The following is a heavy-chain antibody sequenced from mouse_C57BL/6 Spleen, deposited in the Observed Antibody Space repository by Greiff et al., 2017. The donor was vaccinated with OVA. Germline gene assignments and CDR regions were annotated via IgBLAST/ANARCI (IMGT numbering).Heavy chain of an antibody. V-gene: IGHV1-64*01. CDR2: IHPNSGST. J-gene: IGHJ4*01. CDR3: ARDGNYGYAMDY. CDR1: GYTFTSYW. Sequence: QVQLKQPGAELVKPGASVKLSCKASGYTFTSYWMHWVKQRPGQGLEWIGMIHPNSGSTNYNEKFKSKATLTVDKSSITAYMQLSSLTSEDSAVYYCARDGNYGYAMDYWGQGTSVTVSS. D-gene: IGHD2-1*01.